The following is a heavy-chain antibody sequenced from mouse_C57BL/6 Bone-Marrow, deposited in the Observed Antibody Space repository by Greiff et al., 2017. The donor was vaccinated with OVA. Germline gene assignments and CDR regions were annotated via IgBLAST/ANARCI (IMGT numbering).Heavy chain of an antibody. V-gene: IGHV14-1*01. CDR2: IDPEDGDT. CDR1: GFNFNDYY. Sequence: VQLQQSGAELVRPGASVKLSCTASGFNFNDYYMHWVKQRPEQGLEWIGRIDPEDGDTEYAPKFQGKATMTADTSSNTAYLQLSSLTSEDTAIYYCTSNWEGAYWGQGTLVTVSA. CDR3: TSNWEGAY. D-gene: IGHD4-1*01. J-gene: IGHJ3*01.